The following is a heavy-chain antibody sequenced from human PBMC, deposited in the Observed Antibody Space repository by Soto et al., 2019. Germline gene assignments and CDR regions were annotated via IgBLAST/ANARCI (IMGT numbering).Heavy chain of an antibody. CDR3: ARVPPTTGYYIDV. V-gene: IGHV4-4*02. CDR1: SGSISSSNW. Sequence: QVQLQESGPGLVKPSGTLSLTCAVSSGSISSSNWWSWVRQPPGKGLEGIGEIYHSGSTNYNPSLKSRVTISVDKCKSQFSRKPSSVTAADTAVYYCARVPPTTGYYIDVWGKGTTVTVSS. D-gene: IGHD4-17*01. J-gene: IGHJ6*03. CDR2: IYHSGST.